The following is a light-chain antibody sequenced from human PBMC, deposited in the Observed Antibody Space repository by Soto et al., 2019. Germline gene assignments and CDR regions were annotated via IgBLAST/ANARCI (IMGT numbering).Light chain of an antibody. CDR2: RNN. CDR3: AAWDDSLNVV. J-gene: IGLJ2*01. V-gene: IGLV1-47*01. CDR1: SSNIGSNF. Sequence: QAVVTQPPSASVTPGQRVTMSCSGSSSNIGSNFVYWYQHLPGTAPKLLMYRNNQRPSGVPDRFSGSKSGTSASLAISGLRSEDEADYYCAAWDDSLNVVFGGGTKLTVL.